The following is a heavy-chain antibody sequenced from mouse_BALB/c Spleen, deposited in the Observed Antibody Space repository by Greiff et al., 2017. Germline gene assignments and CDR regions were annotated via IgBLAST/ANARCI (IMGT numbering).Heavy chain of an antibody. J-gene: IGHJ2*01. D-gene: IGHD1-2*01. V-gene: IGHV5-4*02. CDR2: ISDGGSYT. Sequence: EVHLVESGAGLVKPGGSLKLSCAASGFTFSDYYMYWVRQTPEKRLEWVATISDGGSYTYYPDSVKGRFTISRDNAKNNLYLQMSSLKSEDTAMYYCAREDTAATSLDYWGQGTTLTVSS. CDR3: AREDTAATSLDY. CDR1: GFTFSDYY.